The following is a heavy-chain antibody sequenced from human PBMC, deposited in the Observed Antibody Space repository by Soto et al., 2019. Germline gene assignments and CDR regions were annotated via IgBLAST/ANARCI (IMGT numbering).Heavy chain of an antibody. CDR2: IIPIFGTA. D-gene: IGHD3-3*01. V-gene: IGHV1-69*13. CDR3: ARDPLTIFGVDYYYYSMDV. J-gene: IGHJ6*02. Sequence: GASVKVSCKASGGTFSSYAISWVRQAPGQGLEWMGGIIPIFGTANYAQKFQGRVTITADESTSTAYMELSSLRSEDTAVYYCARDPLTIFGVDYYYYSMDVWGQGTTVTVSS. CDR1: GGTFSSYA.